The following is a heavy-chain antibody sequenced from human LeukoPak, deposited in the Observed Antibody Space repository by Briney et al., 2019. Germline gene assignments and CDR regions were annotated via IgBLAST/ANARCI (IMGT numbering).Heavy chain of an antibody. CDR1: GGSISSSSYY. V-gene: IGHV4-39*07. Sequence: PSETLSLTCTVSGGSISSSSYYWGWIRQPPGKGLEWIGSIYYSGSTYYNPSLKSRVTIPVDTSKNQFSLKLSSVTAADTAVYYCARGVVAGYCSSTSCLMYYFDYWGQGTLVTVSS. D-gene: IGHD2-2*01. J-gene: IGHJ4*02. CDR2: IYYSGST. CDR3: ARGVVAGYCSSTSCLMYYFDY.